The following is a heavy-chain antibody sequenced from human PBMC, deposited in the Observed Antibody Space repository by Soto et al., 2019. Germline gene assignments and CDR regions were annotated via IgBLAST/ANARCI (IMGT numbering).Heavy chain of an antibody. D-gene: IGHD5-12*01. Sequence: GGSLRLSCAASGFTFSSYGMHWVRQAPGKGLEWVAVIWYDGSNKYYADSVKGRFTISRDNSKNTLYLQMNSLRAEDTAVYYCARDRGRDGYNYVDYWGQGTLVTVSS. CDR3: ARDRGRDGYNYVDY. J-gene: IGHJ4*02. V-gene: IGHV3-33*01. CDR2: IWYDGSNK. CDR1: GFTFSSYG.